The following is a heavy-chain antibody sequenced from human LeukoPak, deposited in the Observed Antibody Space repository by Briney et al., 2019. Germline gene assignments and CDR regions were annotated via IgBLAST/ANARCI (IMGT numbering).Heavy chain of an antibody. J-gene: IGHJ3*02. Sequence: GGSLRLSCAASGFTFDDYGMTWVRQAPGKGLEWVSSINWNGGSTGYADSVKGRFTISRDNAKNSLFLQMNSLRAEDTALYYCARDRGPYDSSGYYPYDAFDIWVQGTMVTVSS. D-gene: IGHD3-22*01. V-gene: IGHV3-20*04. CDR3: ARDRGPYDSSGYYPYDAFDI. CDR2: INWNGGST. CDR1: GFTFDDYG.